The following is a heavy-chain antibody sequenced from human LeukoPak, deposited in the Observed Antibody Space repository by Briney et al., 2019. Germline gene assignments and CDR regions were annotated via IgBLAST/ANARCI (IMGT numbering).Heavy chain of an antibody. CDR3: ARVRTYYYGSGKFFDP. Sequence: KSSETLSLTCAVYGGSFSGYYWSWIRQPPGKGLEWIGEINHSGSTNYNSSLKSRVTISVDTSKNQFSLKLSSVTAADTAVYYCARVRTYYYGSGKFFDPWGQGTLVTVSS. V-gene: IGHV4-34*01. J-gene: IGHJ5*02. CDR1: GGSFSGYY. D-gene: IGHD3-10*01. CDR2: INHSGST.